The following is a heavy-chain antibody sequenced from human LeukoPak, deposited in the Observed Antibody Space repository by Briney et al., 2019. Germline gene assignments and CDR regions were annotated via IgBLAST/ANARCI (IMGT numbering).Heavy chain of an antibody. CDR3: ARGAISTAAAGPPAN. V-gene: IGHV1-18*01. Sequence: EASVKVSCKAPGYTSTSYGISWVRQAPGQGLEWMGWISAYNGNTNYAQKLQGRVSMTTDTSTSTAYMELRSLRSDDTAVYYCARGAISTAAAGPPANWGQGTLVTVSS. CDR2: ISAYNGNT. CDR1: GYTSTSYG. J-gene: IGHJ4*02. D-gene: IGHD6-13*01.